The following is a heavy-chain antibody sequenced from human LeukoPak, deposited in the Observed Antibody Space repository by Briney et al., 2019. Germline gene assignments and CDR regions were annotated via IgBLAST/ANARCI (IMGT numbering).Heavy chain of an antibody. CDR1: GYTFTGYY. CDR3: AKMATREPRDY. Sequence: EASVKVSCKASGYTFTGYYMHGVRQAPGQGLEWMGWINPNSGGTNYAQKFQGRVTMTRDTSISTAYMELSRLRSDDTAVYYCAKMATREPRDYWGQGTLVTVSS. V-gene: IGHV1-2*02. D-gene: IGHD5-24*01. J-gene: IGHJ4*02. CDR2: INPNSGGT.